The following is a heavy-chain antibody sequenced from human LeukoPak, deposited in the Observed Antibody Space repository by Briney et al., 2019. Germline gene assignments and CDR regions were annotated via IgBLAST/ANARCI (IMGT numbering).Heavy chain of an antibody. D-gene: IGHD2-15*01. Sequence: GGSLRLSCAASGFTFSTYAMSWVRQTPGKGVEWVAAISGDNPGTYHANSVKGRFTISRDNSKNTLHLQMGGLRAEDTARYYCAKAPVGHCNGAFCYHFDSWGQGTLVTVSS. J-gene: IGHJ4*02. CDR3: AKAPVGHCNGAFCYHFDS. CDR2: ISGDNPGT. V-gene: IGHV3-23*01. CDR1: GFTFSTYA.